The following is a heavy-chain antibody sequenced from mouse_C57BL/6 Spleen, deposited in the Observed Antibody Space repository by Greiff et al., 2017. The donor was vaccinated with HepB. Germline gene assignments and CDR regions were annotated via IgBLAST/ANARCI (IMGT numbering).Heavy chain of an antibody. J-gene: IGHJ1*03. D-gene: IGHD2-3*01. CDR2: IYPGDGDT. CDR3: ARQIYDGTRRWYFDV. V-gene: IGHV1-80*01. CDR1: GYAFSSYW. Sequence: QVQLQQSGAELVKPGASVKISCKASGYAFSSYWMNWVKQRPGKGLEWIGQIYPGDGDTNYNGKFKGKATLTADKSSSTAYMQLSSLTSEDSAVYFCARQIYDGTRRWYFDVWGTGTTVTVSS.